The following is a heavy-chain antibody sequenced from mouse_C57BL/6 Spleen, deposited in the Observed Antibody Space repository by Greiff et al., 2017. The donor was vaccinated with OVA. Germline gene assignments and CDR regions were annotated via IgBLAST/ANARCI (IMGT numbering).Heavy chain of an antibody. D-gene: IGHD1-1*01. Sequence: VQLQQSGAELARPGASVKLSCKASGYTFTSYGISWVKQRTGQGLEWIGEIYPRSGNTYYNEKFKGKATLTADKSSSTAYMEPRSLTSEDSAVYFCARSGGGGSSPWYFDVWGTGTTVTVSS. CDR1: GYTFTSYG. V-gene: IGHV1-81*01. J-gene: IGHJ1*03. CDR3: ARSGGGGSSPWYFDV. CDR2: IYPRSGNT.